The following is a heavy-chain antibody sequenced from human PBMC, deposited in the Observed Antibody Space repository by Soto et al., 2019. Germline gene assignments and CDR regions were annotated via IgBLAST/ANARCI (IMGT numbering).Heavy chain of an antibody. CDR2: IHYNGNT. D-gene: IGHD3-22*01. CDR3: AGSGYYHNSGMDV. V-gene: IGHV4-59*12. Sequence: SETLSLTCTVSGDSISAYSWRWVRQPPGKGLEWIGNIHYNGNTKYNPSLKSRVTMSVDRSKNQFSLKLSSVTAADTAVYYCAGSGYYHNSGMDVWGQGTTVTVSS. J-gene: IGHJ6*02. CDR1: GDSISAYS.